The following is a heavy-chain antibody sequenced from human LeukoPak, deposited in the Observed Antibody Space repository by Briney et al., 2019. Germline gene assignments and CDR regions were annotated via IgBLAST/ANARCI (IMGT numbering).Heavy chain of an antibody. Sequence: GGSLKLSCAASGFTLSGSAMHWVRQASGKGLEWVGRIRSKANNYATAYAASVKGRFTISRDDSKNTAYLQMNSLKTEDTAVYYCAKTPRDYYDSSGYYFGYWGQGTLVTVSS. CDR3: AKTPRDYYDSSGYYFGY. J-gene: IGHJ4*02. V-gene: IGHV3-73*01. CDR2: IRSKANNYAT. CDR1: GFTLSGSA. D-gene: IGHD3-22*01.